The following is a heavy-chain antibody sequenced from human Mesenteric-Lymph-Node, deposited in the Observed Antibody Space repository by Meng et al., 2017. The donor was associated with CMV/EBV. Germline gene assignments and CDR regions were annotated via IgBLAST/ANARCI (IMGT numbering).Heavy chain of an antibody. J-gene: IGHJ6*02. CDR1: GFSVSSSS. CDR2: IYSDGNT. D-gene: IGHD3-3*02. CDR3: ARSEGHVWSGSYTAPSYSFYALDV. V-gene: IGHV3-53*01. Sequence: GGSLRLSCAASGFSVSSSSMTWVRQAPGKGLEWVSVIYSDGNTYHADSVNGRFTISRDNSKNTVLFQMNNLRADDTAVYYCARSEGHVWSGSYTAPSYSFYALDVWGQGTAVTVSS.